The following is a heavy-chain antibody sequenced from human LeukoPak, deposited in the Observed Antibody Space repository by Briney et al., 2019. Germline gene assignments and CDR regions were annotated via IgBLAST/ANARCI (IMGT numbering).Heavy chain of an antibody. V-gene: IGHV3-23*01. D-gene: IGHD1-1*01. J-gene: IGHJ3*02. CDR3: AKSLLTTATGTGRAFDI. Sequence: GGSLRLSCAASGFTFSSYAMSWVRQAPGKGLEWVSAISGSGGSTYYADSVRGRLTISRDNSKNTLYLQMNSLRADDTAVYYCAKSLLTTATGTGRAFDIWGQGTMVTVS. CDR2: ISGSGGST. CDR1: GFTFSSYA.